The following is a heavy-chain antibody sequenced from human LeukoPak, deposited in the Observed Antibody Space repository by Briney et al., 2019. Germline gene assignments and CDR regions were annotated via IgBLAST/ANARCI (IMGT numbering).Heavy chain of an antibody. CDR3: AKSSGYYYFDY. CDR1: GGTFSSYG. CDR2: IIPMFGIA. D-gene: IGHD3-3*01. Sequence: ASVKVSCKASGGTFSSYGISWVRQAPGQGLEWMGRIIPMFGIANYAQKFQDRVTITRDTSATTAYMELNSLISEDTAVYYCAKSSGYYYFDYWGQGTLVAVSS. J-gene: IGHJ4*02. V-gene: IGHV1-69*04.